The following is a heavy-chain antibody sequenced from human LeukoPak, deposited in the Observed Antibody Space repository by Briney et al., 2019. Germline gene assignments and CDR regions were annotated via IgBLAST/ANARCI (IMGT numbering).Heavy chain of an antibody. CDR1: GYTFANYD. Sequence: ASVRVSCKTSGYTFANYDIYWVRQAPGQGLECMGWISGYTGDTKYAQILQGRFTVTTDTSTSTAYMELRSLTYDDTAVYYCARAGYCGDGGCRGGSAFDVWGQGTMVTVSS. V-gene: IGHV1-18*01. CDR2: ISGYTGDT. CDR3: ARAGYCGDGGCRGGSAFDV. D-gene: IGHD2-15*01. J-gene: IGHJ3*01.